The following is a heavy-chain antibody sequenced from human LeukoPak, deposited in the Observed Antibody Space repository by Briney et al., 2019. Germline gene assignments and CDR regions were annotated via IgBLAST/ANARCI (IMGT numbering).Heavy chain of an antibody. CDR2: IYTSGST. Sequence: PSQTLSLTCTVSGGSISSGSYYWSWIRQPAGKGLEWIGRIYTSGSTNYNPSRKSRVTISVDTSKNQFSLKLSSVTAADTAVYYCARTLQRLFEQGDAFDIWGQGTMVTVSS. CDR1: GGSISSGSYY. J-gene: IGHJ3*02. CDR3: ARTLQRLFEQGDAFDI. V-gene: IGHV4-61*02. D-gene: IGHD1/OR15-1a*01.